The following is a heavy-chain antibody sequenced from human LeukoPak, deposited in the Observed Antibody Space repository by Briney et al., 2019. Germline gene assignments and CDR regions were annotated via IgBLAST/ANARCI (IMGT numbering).Heavy chain of an antibody. D-gene: IGHD6-19*01. CDR2: IIPIFGTA. Sequence: SVKVSCKASGYSFMNYGISWVRQAPGQGLEWMGGIIPIFGTANYAQKFQGRVTITADESTSTAYMGLSSLRSEDTAVYYCAREDSSGPPNWGQGTLVTVSS. CDR3: AREDSSGPPN. V-gene: IGHV1-69*01. J-gene: IGHJ4*02. CDR1: GYSFMNYG.